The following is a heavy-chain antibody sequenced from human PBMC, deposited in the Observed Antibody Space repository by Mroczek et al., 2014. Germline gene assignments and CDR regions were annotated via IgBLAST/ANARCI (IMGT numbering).Heavy chain of an antibody. D-gene: IGHD3-10*02. CDR3: ARLVGLFDVGVTSPTPDQEN. V-gene: IGHV4-39*01. Sequence: QVQLQQWGPGLVKPSETLSLTCTVSGGSISSSSYYWGWIRQPPGKGLEWIGSIYYSGSTYYNPSLKSRVTISVDTSKNQFSLKLSSVTAADTAVYYCARLVGLFDVGVTSPTPDQENWGQGTLVTVSS. CDR2: IYYSGST. CDR1: GGSISSSSYY. J-gene: IGHJ4*02.